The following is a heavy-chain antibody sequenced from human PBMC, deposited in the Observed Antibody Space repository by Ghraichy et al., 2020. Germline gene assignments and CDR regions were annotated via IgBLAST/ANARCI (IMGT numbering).Heavy chain of an antibody. J-gene: IGHJ4*02. CDR3: ARGVGDY. D-gene: IGHD3-10*01. CDR1: GFTVSGYY. V-gene: IGHV3-53*01. Sequence: CAASGFTVSGYYMNWVRQAPGKGLEWVSVIYTGGSTNYADSMKGRFTISRDNAKNTVYLQMNSLRAEDTAVYYCARGVGDYWGQGTLVTVSS. CDR2: IYTGGST.